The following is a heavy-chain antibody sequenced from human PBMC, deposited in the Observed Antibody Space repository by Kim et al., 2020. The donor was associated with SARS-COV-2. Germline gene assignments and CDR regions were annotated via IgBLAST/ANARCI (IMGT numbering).Heavy chain of an antibody. CDR1: GFTFSSYG. V-gene: IGHV3-33*01. Sequence: GGSLRLSCAASGFTFSSYGMHWVRQAPGKGLEWVAVIWYDGRNKYYADSVKGRFTISRDNSKNTLYLQMNSLRAEDTAVYYCARGTQRNDFWSGYLNHWGQGTLVTVSS. D-gene: IGHD3-3*01. CDR3: ARGTQRNDFWSGYLNH. J-gene: IGHJ5*02. CDR2: IWYDGRNK.